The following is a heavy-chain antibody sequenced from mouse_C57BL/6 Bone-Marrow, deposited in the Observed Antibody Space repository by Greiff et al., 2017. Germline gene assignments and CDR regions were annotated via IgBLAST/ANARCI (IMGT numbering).Heavy chain of an antibody. V-gene: IGHV5-12*01. J-gene: IGHJ2*01. CDR2: ISNGGGST. CDR3: ARHRAYYYYGSRFIYYFDY. Sequence: EVKLVESGGGLVQPGGSLKLSCAASGFTFSDYYMYWVRQTPEKRLEWVAYISNGGGSTYYPVTVKGRFTISRDNDKNTLYLQMSRLKSECTAMYYYARHRAYYYYGSRFIYYFDYGGQGTTRTDSA. D-gene: IGHD1-1*01. CDR1: GFTFSDYY.